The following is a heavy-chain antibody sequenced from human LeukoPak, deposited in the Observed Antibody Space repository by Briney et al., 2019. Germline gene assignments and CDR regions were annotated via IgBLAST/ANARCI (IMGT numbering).Heavy chain of an antibody. Sequence: GGSLRLSCTASGFTFGEYAMSWFRQAPGKGLEWVGFIRSKAYGGTTEYAASVKGRFTISRDDSKSIAYLQMNSLKTEDTAVYYCTRVGVGQQLVPPHFDYWGQGTLVTVSS. CDR1: GFTFGEYA. CDR3: TRVGVGQQLVPPHFDY. D-gene: IGHD6-13*01. CDR2: IRSKAYGGTT. V-gene: IGHV3-49*03. J-gene: IGHJ4*02.